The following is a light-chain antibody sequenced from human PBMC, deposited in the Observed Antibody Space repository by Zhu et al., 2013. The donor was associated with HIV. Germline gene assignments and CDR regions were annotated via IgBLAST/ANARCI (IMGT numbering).Light chain of an antibody. V-gene: IGKV1-33*01. J-gene: IGKJ4*01. CDR1: QDINNY. Sequence: DIQVTQSPSSLSASAGDRVTITCQASQDINNYLNWYQHKPGKAPKLLICDASNLEAGVPPRFSGSGSGTDFTFTIASLQPEDVATYYCQQYHSLPLAFGGGTEVEIK. CDR2: DAS. CDR3: QQYHSLPLA.